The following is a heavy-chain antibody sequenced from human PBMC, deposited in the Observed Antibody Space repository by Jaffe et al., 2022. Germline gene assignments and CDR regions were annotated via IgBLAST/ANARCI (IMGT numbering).Heavy chain of an antibody. V-gene: IGHV1-69*02. CDR3: ARSDFAIIRPQYYFDY. CDR2: IIPILGIA. Sequence: QVQLVQSGAEVKKPGSSVKVSCKASGGTFSSYTISWVRQAPGQGLEWMGRIIPILGIANYAQKFQGRVTITADKSTSTAYMELSSLRSEDTAVYYCARSDFAIIRPQYYFDYWGQGTLVTVSS. J-gene: IGHJ4*02. D-gene: IGHD3-3*01. CDR1: GGTFSSYT.